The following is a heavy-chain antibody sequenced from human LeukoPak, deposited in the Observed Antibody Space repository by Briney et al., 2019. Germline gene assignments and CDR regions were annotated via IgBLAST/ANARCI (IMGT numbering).Heavy chain of an antibody. CDR3: ARGLYYSGSGRTFDS. CDR1: DESFSGYY. CDR2: INHSGST. J-gene: IGHJ4*02. V-gene: IGHV4-34*01. D-gene: IGHD3-10*01. Sequence: SETLSLTCVVYDESFSGYYWSWIRQPPGKGLEWIGEINHSGSTNYNPSLKSRVTISVDTSKNHFSLKLSFVTAADTAMYFCARGLYYSGSGRTFDSWGQGTLVTVSS.